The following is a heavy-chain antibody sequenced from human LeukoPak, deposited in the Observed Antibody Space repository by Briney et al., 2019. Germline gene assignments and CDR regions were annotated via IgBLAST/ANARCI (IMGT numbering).Heavy chain of an antibody. D-gene: IGHD5-18*01. V-gene: IGHV3-23*01. CDR1: GFTFSSYA. CDR3: ATGQLWFDY. CDR2: IGGSGGST. J-gene: IGHJ5*01. Sequence: PGGSLRLSCTAYGFTFSSYAMSWVRQAPGQGLERVSPIGGSGGSTYYADSVKGRFTISRDNSKNMVYLQMNSLRAEDTAVYYCATGQLWFDYWGQRTLVTVSS.